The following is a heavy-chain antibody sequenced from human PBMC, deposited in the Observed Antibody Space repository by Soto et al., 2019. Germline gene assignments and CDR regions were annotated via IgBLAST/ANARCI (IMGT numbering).Heavy chain of an antibody. Sequence: SETLSLTCAVYGGSFSGYYWSWIRQPPGKGLEWIGEINHSGSTNYNPSLKSRVTIPVDTSKNQFSLKLSSVTAADTAVYYCARLWGGFDPWGQGTLVTVSS. CDR3: ARLWGGFDP. J-gene: IGHJ5*02. CDR2: INHSGST. D-gene: IGHD3-16*01. V-gene: IGHV4-34*01. CDR1: GGSFSGYY.